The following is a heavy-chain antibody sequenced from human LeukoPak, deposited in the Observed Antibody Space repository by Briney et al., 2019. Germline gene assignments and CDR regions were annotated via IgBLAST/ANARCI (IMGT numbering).Heavy chain of an antibody. CDR1: GFTFNWYA. CDR2: ISGSWGSP. V-gene: IGHV3-23*01. D-gene: IGHD5-18*01. Sequence: GGSLRLSRAASGFTFNWYAMRGVRQAPGKGVAGVSAISGSWGSPYYADSVKGRFTISRDNSKNTLYLQMNSLRAEDTAVYYCAKVGYSYDHFDYWGQRTLVTVSS. CDR3: AKVGYSYDHFDY. J-gene: IGHJ4*02.